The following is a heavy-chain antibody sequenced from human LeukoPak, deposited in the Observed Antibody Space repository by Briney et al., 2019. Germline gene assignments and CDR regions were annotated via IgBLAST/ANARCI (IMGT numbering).Heavy chain of an antibody. V-gene: IGHV5-51*01. CDR3: AALPHRYFCF. D-gene: IGHD5/OR15-5a*01. CDR1: WYHFNNQW. J-gene: IGHJ4*02. CDR2: IHPGDSDT. Sequence: GESLKISWYSPWYHFNNQWHDLGRQMPGKGLEWMGIIHPGDSDTRYSPSFQGQVTISVDKSISTSYLQWSSLKASDTALYYCAALPHRYFCFWGQGNLVTVSS.